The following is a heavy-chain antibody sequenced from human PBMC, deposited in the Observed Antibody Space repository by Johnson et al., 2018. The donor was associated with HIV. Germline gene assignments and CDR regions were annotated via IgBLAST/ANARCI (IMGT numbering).Heavy chain of an antibody. CDR1: GFSVSDSY. V-gene: IGHV3-23*04. CDR3: ASSSPYSGSYGDAFDS. D-gene: IGHD1-26*01. J-gene: IGHJ3*02. CDR2: ISGSGHST. Sequence: VQLVESGGGLVKPGGSLRLSCAASGFSVSDSYMSWVRQAPGKGLAWVSAISGSGHSTYYADSVKGRFTISRDSSKNTLYLQMNSLRVEDTAVYYCASSSPYSGSYGDAFDSWGQGTLVTVSS.